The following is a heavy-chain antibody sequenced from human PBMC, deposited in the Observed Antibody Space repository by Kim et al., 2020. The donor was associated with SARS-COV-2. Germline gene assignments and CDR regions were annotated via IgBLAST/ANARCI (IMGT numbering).Heavy chain of an antibody. D-gene: IGHD1-7*01. Sequence: GGSLRLSCAASGFTFSSYSMNWVRQAPGKGLEWVSYISSNSSTIYYADSVKGRFTISRDNAKNSLYLQMNSLRAEDTAVYYCARVNSDWYFDLWGRGTLVTVSS. CDR1: GFTFSSYS. CDR3: ARVNSDWYFDL. CDR2: ISSNSSTI. V-gene: IGHV3-48*01. J-gene: IGHJ2*01.